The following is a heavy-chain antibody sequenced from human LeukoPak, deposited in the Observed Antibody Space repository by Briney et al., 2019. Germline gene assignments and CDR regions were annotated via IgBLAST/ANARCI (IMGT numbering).Heavy chain of an antibody. Sequence: GASVKVSCKASGYTFTSYGISWVRQAPGQGLEWMGWISAYNGNTNYAQKLQGRVTMTTDTSTSTAYMELRSMRSDDTAVYYCARDSRNYYDSSGPPFFDYWGQGTLVTVSS. CDR1: GYTFTSYG. D-gene: IGHD3-22*01. J-gene: IGHJ4*02. CDR2: ISAYNGNT. CDR3: ARDSRNYYDSSGPPFFDY. V-gene: IGHV1-18*01.